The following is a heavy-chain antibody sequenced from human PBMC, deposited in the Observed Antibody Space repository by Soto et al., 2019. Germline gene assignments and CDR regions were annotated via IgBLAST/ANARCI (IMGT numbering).Heavy chain of an antibody. D-gene: IGHD3-16*02. CDR1: GFTFSSYA. CDR2: ISGSGGST. CDR3: AKSRRPTFGGVIVISEGFDY. J-gene: IGHJ4*02. Sequence: PGGSLRLSCAASGFTFSSYAMSWVRQAPGKGLEWVSAISGSGGSTYYADSVKGRFTISRDNSKNTLYLQMNSLRAEDTAVYYCAKSRRPTFGGVIVISEGFDYWGQGTLVTVSS. V-gene: IGHV3-23*01.